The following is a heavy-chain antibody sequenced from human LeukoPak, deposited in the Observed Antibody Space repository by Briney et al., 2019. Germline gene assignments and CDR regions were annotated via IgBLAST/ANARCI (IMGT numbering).Heavy chain of an antibody. V-gene: IGHV3-21*06. D-gene: IGHD2-2*01. CDR3: ARAGTCSSTSCDGGIEY. Sequence: GSLRLSCAASGFAFSSYNMKWVRQAPGKGLEWVSFISTTSTYIYYAGSVKGRFTVSRDNSKNLLYLQMDSLRVEDTAVYYCARAGTCSSTSCDGGIEYWGQGTLVTVSS. J-gene: IGHJ4*02. CDR2: ISTTSTYI. CDR1: GFAFSSYN.